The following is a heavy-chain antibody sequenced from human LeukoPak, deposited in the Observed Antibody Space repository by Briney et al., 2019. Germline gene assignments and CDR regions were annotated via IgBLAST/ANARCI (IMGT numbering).Heavy chain of an antibody. V-gene: IGHV1-2*02. CDR3: ARRSRAMAGSSLFDY. CDR2: INPNSGGT. Sequence: ASVKVSCKASGYTFTGYYMHWVRQAPGQGLEWMGWINPNSGGTNYAQKFQGRVTMTRDTSISTAYMALSRLRSDDTAVYYCARRSRAMAGSSLFDYWGQGTLVTVSS. J-gene: IGHJ4*02. CDR1: GYTFTGYY. D-gene: IGHD6-19*01.